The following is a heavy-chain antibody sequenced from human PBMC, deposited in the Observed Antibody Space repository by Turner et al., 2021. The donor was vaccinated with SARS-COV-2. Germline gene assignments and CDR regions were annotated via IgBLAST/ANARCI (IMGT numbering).Heavy chain of an antibody. CDR3: ARSGWSLWYFDY. CDR2: INHGEST. J-gene: IGHJ4*02. CDR1: GGSFSGYY. D-gene: IGHD6-19*01. Sequence: QVRLQQWGAGLLKPSETLSLTCAVYGGSFSGYYWSWIRQPPGKGLEWIGEINHGESTNYNPSLKSRVTISVDTSKNQYSLKLSSVTAADTAVYYCARSGWSLWYFDYWGQGTLVTVSS. V-gene: IGHV4-34*01.